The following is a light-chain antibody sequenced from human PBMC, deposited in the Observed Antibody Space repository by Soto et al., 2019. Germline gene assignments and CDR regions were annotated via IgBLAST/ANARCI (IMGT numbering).Light chain of an antibody. V-gene: IGLV1-44*01. CDR3: AAWDGSLNNVL. CDR2: GNN. CDR1: GSSIGTNT. Sequence: QSVLTQPPSASGTPGQRVTISCSGSGSSIGTNTVNWYRQLPGTAPKLRIYGNNQRPSGVPDRFSGSKSGTSASLAISGLQSEDEADYYCAAWDGSLNNVLFGGGTKLTVL. J-gene: IGLJ2*01.